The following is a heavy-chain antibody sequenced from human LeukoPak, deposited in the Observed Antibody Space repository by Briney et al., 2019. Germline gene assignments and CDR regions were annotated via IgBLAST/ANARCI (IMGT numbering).Heavy chain of an antibody. CDR3: ASVKDIVVGGGPYYFGY. V-gene: IGHV1-2*02. CDR1: GYTFTGYY. CDR2: INPHNADT. D-gene: IGHD2-15*01. Sequence: ASVKVSCKASGYTFTGYYLHWVRQAPGQGLEWMGWINPHNADTNYAQRFQGRVTMTRDTSITTAYMVLSRLRSDDTAVYYCASVKDIVVGGGPYYFGYWGQGTLVTVSS. J-gene: IGHJ4*02.